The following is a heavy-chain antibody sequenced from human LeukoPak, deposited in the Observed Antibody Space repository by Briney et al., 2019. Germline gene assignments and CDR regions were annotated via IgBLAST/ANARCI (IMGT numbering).Heavy chain of an antibody. CDR3: ARDPPQYSGWPSPRDC. D-gene: IGHD5-12*01. J-gene: IGHJ4*02. CDR2: VWYDGSNK. V-gene: IGHV3-33*01. CDR1: GFRLSTYG. Sequence: GGSLRLTCAVSGFRLSTYGIHWVRQAPGKGPGWVAVVWYDGSNKFYADSVKGRFTISRDSSKNTVDLQMNSLRAEDTAVYYCARDPPQYSGWPSPRDCCGQGTLVTVSS.